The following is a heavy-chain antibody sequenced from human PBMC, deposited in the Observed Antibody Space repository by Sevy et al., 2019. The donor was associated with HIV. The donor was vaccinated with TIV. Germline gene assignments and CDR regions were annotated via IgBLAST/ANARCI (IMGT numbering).Heavy chain of an antibody. V-gene: IGHV3-23*01. Sequence: GGSLRLSCAASGFTFRKYAMNWVHQAPGKGLEWVSGISGSGGSTYYADSVKGRFTISRDNSKNTLYLQMNSLRAEDTAVYYCAKVGYCSSSSCYSIYYGMDVWGQGTTVTVSS. CDR1: GFTFRKYA. D-gene: IGHD2-2*02. CDR2: ISGSGGST. J-gene: IGHJ6*02. CDR3: AKVGYCSSSSCYSIYYGMDV.